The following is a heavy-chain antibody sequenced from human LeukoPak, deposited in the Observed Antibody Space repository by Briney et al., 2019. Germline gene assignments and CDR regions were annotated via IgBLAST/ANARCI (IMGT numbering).Heavy chain of an antibody. CDR2: IFYSGST. D-gene: IGHD4-11*01. CDR1: DDSISSSSYY. CDR3: ARQVTTLSYFDY. Sequence: SETLSLTCTVSDDSISSSSYYWGWIRQPPGKGLEWIGSIFYSGSTFCNPPLKSRVTISVDTSKNQFSLKLSSVTAADTAVYYCARQVTTLSYFDYWGQGTLVTVSS. J-gene: IGHJ4*02. V-gene: IGHV4-39*01.